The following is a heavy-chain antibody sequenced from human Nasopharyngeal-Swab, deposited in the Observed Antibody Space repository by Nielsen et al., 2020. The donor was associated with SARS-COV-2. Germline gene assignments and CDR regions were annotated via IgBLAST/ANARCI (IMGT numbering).Heavy chain of an antibody. CDR2: INAGNGNT. Sequence: ASVKVSCKASGYTFTSYAMHWVRQAPGQRLEWMGWINAGNGNTKYSQKFQGRVTITRDTSASTAYMELSSLRSEDTAVYYCARGGGRIVGATLFDYWGQGTLVTVSS. CDR1: GYTFTSYA. J-gene: IGHJ4*02. D-gene: IGHD1-26*01. CDR3: ARGGGRIVGATLFDY. V-gene: IGHV1-3*01.